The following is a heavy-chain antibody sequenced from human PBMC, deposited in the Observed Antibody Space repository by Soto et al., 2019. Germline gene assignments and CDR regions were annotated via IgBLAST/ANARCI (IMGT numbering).Heavy chain of an antibody. CDR3: VKDLFMYDYIWGSYRPYYFDY. D-gene: IGHD3-16*02. CDR2: ISGSGGST. J-gene: IGHJ4*02. V-gene: IGHV3-23*01. CDR1: GFTFSSYA. Sequence: PGGSLRLSCAASGFTFSSYAMSWVRQAPGKGLEWVSAISGSGGSTYYADSVKGRFTISRDNSKNTLYLQMNSLRDEDTAVYYCVKDLFMYDYIWGSYRPYYFDYWGQGTLVTVSS.